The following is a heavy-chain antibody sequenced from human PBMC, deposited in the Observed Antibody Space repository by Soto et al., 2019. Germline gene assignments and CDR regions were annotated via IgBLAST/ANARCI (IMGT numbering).Heavy chain of an antibody. Sequence: QVQLVESGGGVVQPGRSLRLSCAASGFTFSSYGMHWVRQAPGKGLEWVAVISYDGSNKYYADSVKGRFTISRDNSKNTLYLQMNSLRAEDTAVYYCAKSNYYGSGSFDYWGQGTLVTVSS. D-gene: IGHD3-10*01. CDR2: ISYDGSNK. J-gene: IGHJ4*02. CDR1: GFTFSSYG. V-gene: IGHV3-30*18. CDR3: AKSNYYGSGSFDY.